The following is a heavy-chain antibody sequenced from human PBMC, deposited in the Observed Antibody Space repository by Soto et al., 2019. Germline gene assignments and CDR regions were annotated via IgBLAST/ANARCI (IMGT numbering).Heavy chain of an antibody. CDR3: ATAAGYYAFWSDYLN. CDR1: GYTLTELS. J-gene: IGHJ1*01. D-gene: IGHD3-3*01. CDR2: FDPEDGET. Sequence: VPVKVSCKVSGYTLTELSMHWVRQAPGKGLEWIGGFDPEDGETIYAQKFQGRVTMTEDTSTDTAYMELSSLRSEDTAVYYCATAAGYYAFWSDYLNWGQVTLGT. V-gene: IGHV1-24*01.